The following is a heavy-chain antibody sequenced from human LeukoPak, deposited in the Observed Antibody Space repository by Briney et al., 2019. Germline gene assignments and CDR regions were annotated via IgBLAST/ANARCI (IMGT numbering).Heavy chain of an antibody. D-gene: IGHD2-2*02. J-gene: IGHJ3*02. V-gene: IGHV1-69*04. CDR2: IITTLGIA. CDR1: GDTFSTYT. CDR3: AREYPRAFDI. Sequence: SVKVSCKASGDTFSTYTMIWVRQAPGQGLEWMGRIITTLGIANYAQKFQGRVTITADKSTSTAYMELSSLRSEDTAMYFCAREYPRAFDIWGQGTMVTVSS.